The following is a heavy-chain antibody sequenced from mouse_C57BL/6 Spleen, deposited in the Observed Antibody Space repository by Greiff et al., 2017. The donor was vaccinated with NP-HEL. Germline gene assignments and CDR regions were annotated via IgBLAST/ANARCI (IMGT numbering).Heavy chain of an antibody. J-gene: IGHJ4*01. CDR3: ARWDYYGSSYERVDY. Sequence: EVKLMESGPELVKPGASVKISCKASGYSFTDYNMNWVKQSNGKSLEWIGVINPNYGTTSYNQKFKGKATLTVDQSSSTAYMQLNSLTSEDSAVYYCARWDYYGSSYERVDYWGQGTSVTVSS. CDR2: INPNYGTT. V-gene: IGHV1-39*01. CDR1: GYSFTDYN. D-gene: IGHD1-1*01.